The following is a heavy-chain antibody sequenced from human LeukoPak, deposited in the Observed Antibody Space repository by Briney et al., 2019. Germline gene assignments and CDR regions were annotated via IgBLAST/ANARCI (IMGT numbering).Heavy chain of an antibody. CDR3: AKDRFDYGGSFDY. D-gene: IGHD4-23*01. CDR2: ISYDGSNK. CDR1: GFTFSSYA. Sequence: GGSLRLSCAASGFTFSSYAMHWVRQAPGKGLEWVAVISYDGSNKYYADSVKGRFTISRDNSKNTLYLQMNSLRAEDTAVYYCAKDRFDYGGSFDYWGQGTLVTVSS. J-gene: IGHJ4*02. V-gene: IGHV3-30-3*01.